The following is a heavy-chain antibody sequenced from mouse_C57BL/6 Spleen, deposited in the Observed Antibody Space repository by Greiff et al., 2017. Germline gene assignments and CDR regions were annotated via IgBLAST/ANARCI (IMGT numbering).Heavy chain of an antibody. V-gene: IGHV1-82*01. CDR1: GYAFSSSW. CDR3: ARAGDSSGYDY. D-gene: IGHD3-2*02. Sequence: QVQLQQSGPELVKPGASVKISCKASGYAFSSSWMNWVKQRPGKGLEWIGRIFPGDGDTNYNGKFKGKATLTADKSSSTAYMQLSSLTSEDSAVYFWARAGDSSGYDYWGQGTTLTVSS. J-gene: IGHJ2*01. CDR2: IFPGDGDT.